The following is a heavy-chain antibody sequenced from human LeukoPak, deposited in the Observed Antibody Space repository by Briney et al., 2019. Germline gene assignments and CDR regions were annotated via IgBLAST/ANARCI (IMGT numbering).Heavy chain of an antibody. CDR3: ARETYTNNCYYFDL. V-gene: IGHV1-18*01. CDR2: ISPYNGNT. D-gene: IGHD1-1*01. Sequence: ASVKVSCKASGYTFTSYGITWVRQAPGQGLEWMGWISPYNGNTNYAQNLRGRVTMTTDTSTSTAYMELRSLRSDDTAVYYCARETYTNNCYYFDLWGQGTLVTVSS. CDR1: GYTFTSYG. J-gene: IGHJ4*02.